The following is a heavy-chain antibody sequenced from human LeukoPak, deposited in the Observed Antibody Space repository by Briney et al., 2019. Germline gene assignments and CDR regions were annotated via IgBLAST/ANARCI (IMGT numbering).Heavy chain of an antibody. CDR1: GGSISSHY. CDR3: GGGYSGTIWRGYYFYGMDV. D-gene: IGHD5-12*01. CDR2: IYYSGST. Sequence: SETLSLTCTVSGGSISSHYWTWIRQPPGKGLEWIGYIYYSGSTNYNPSLKSRVTISVDTSKNQFSLKLSSVTAADTAVYYCGGGYSGTIWRGYYFYGMDVWGQGTTVTVSS. V-gene: IGHV4-59*11. J-gene: IGHJ6*02.